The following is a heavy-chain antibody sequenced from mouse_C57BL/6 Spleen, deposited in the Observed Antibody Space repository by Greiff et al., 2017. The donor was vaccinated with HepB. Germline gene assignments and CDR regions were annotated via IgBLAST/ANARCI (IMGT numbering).Heavy chain of an antibody. Sequence: EVNVVESGEGLVKPGGSLKLSCAASGFTFSSYDMSWVRQTPEKRLEWVAYISSGGDYIYYADTVKGRFTISRDNARNTLYLQMSSLKSEDTAMYYCARDEGGYDYWGQGTTLTVSS. V-gene: IGHV5S21*01. J-gene: IGHJ2*01. CDR2: ISSGGDYI. CDR1: GFTFSSYD. CDR3: ARDEGGYDY. D-gene: IGHD2-2*01.